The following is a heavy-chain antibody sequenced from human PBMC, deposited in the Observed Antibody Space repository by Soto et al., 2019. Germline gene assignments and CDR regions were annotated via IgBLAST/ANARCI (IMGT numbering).Heavy chain of an antibody. CDR3: ARDDDYEANAIDL. D-gene: IGHD4-17*01. Sequence: GGSLRLSCVASGFTFSRYGMHWVRQAPGKGLEWVAVIWNDGSKQVYDDSVKGRFTISRENSKNTLYLEMDSLRDEDTPVYYCARDDDYEANAIDLWGQGTLVTVSS. CDR1: GFTFSRYG. CDR2: IWNDGSKQ. J-gene: IGHJ5*02. V-gene: IGHV3-33*01.